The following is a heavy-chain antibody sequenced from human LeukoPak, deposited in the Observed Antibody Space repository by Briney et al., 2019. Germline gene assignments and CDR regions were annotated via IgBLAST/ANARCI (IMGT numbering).Heavy chain of an antibody. D-gene: IGHD3-22*01. Sequence: PGASLRLSCAASGFTFSSYSMTWVRQAPGKGLEWVSYISSSSSTIYYADSVKGRFTISRDNAKNSLYLQMNSLRDEDTAVYYCARAFYDSSGYYHFDYWGQGTLVTVSS. CDR3: ARAFYDSSGYYHFDY. CDR1: GFTFSSYS. J-gene: IGHJ4*02. V-gene: IGHV3-48*02. CDR2: ISSSSSTI.